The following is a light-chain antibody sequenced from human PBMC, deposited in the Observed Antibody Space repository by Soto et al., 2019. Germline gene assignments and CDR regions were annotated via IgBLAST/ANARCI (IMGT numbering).Light chain of an antibody. CDR1: QSITTS. CDR2: AAS. Sequence: DTHINQSTSTLSATLGERLTIIFRTSQSITTSLNWYQQKPGKAPKLLIYAASSLQSGVPSRFSGSGYGTDFTLTITTLQPEDVGIYDCQQCHATPRTFGQGTRLEIK. CDR3: QQCHATPRT. J-gene: IGKJ5*01. V-gene: IGKV1-39*01.